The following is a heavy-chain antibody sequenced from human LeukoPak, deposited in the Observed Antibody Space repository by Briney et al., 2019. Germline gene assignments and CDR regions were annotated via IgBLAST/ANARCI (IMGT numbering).Heavy chain of an antibody. CDR3: ARDLGVRGMDV. J-gene: IGHJ6*02. CDR2: LYYTGTT. D-gene: IGHD2-21*01. Sequence: SSETLSLTCTVSGGSISSGGYYWSWIRQHPGKGLEWIGYLYYTGTTYYNPSLKSRVIISVDTSKTQFSLRLSSVSAADTAIYYCARDLGVRGMDVWGQGTTVTVSS. CDR1: GGSISSGGYY. V-gene: IGHV4-31*03.